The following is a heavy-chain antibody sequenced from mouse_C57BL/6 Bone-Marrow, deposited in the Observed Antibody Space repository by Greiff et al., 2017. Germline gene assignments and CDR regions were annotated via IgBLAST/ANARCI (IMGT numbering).Heavy chain of an antibody. V-gene: IGHV1-63*01. D-gene: IGHD4-1*01. CDR2: IYPGGGYP. CDR3: ARWGNWDARGYFDC. J-gene: IGHJ2*01. CDR1: GYTFTNYW. Sequence: QVQLQQSGAELVRPGTSVKMSCKASGYTFTNYWIGWAKQRPGHGLEWIGDIYPGGGYPNYNEKFKGKATLTADKSSSTAYMQFSGLTSEDSAIYYCARWGNWDARGYFDCWGQGTTLTVSS.